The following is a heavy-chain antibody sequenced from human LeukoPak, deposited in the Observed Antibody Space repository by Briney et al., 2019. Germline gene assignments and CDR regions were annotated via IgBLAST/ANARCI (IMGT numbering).Heavy chain of an antibody. Sequence: SETLSLTCAVYGGSFSGYYWSWIRQPPGKGLEWIGEINHSGSTNYNPSLKSRVTISVDTSKNQFSLKLSSVTAADTAVYYCARAHPGGSYYGNWFDPWGQGTLVTVSS. CDR3: ARAHPGGSYYGNWFDP. J-gene: IGHJ5*02. CDR2: INHSGST. V-gene: IGHV4-34*01. D-gene: IGHD1-26*01. CDR1: GGSFSGYY.